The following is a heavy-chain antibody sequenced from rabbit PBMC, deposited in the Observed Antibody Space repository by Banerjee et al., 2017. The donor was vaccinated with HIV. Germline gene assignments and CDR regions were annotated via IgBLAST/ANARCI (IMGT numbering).Heavy chain of an antibody. D-gene: IGHD7-1*01. CDR2: IYNGDGST. CDR1: GFSFSSGYY. Sequence: QEQLVESGGGLVQPEGSLTLTCKASGFSFSSGYYMCWVRQAPGKRPEWIACIYNGDGSTYYASWVNGRFTISRSTSLNTVTLQMTSLTGADTATYFCARDLAAVTGWNFGLWGPGTLVTVS. V-gene: IGHV1S47*01. J-gene: IGHJ6*01. CDR3: ARDLAAVTGWNFGL.